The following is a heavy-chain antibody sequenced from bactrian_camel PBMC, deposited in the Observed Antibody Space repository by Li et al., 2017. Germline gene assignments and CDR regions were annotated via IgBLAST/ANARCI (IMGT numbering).Heavy chain of an antibody. V-gene: IGHV3-1*01. Sequence: PLVESGGGLVQPGGSLKLSCAASGFTFSDYTMAWVRQAPGKGLEWVSDINSSGRSTNYADSVKGRFTVSRDNVENTVYLQMNSLKSEDTALYYCATYYVGMWYFNYWGQGTQVTVS. D-gene: IGHD2*01. J-gene: IGHJ4*01. CDR1: GFTFSDYT. CDR3: ATYYVGMWYFNY. CDR2: INSSGRST.